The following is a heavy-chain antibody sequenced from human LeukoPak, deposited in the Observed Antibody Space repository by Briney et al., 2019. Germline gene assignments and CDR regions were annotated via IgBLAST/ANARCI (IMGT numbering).Heavy chain of an antibody. CDR2: ISSSGGST. V-gene: IGHV3-23*01. CDR1: GFTFSSYA. CDR3: AKTGGDYIWVPTDS. Sequence: PGGSLRLSCAASGFTFSSYAMSWVRQAPGKGLEWVSGISSSGGSTYFADSVKGRFTISRDNSKNTLYLQMNSLRAEDTAVYYCAKTGGDYIWVPTDSWGQGTLVTVSS. D-gene: IGHD3-16*01. J-gene: IGHJ4*02.